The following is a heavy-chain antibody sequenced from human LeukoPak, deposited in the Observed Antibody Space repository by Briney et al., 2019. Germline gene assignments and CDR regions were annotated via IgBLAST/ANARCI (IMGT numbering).Heavy chain of an antibody. Sequence: GGSLRLSCAASGFTFSSYAMSWVRQAPGKGLEWVSAISGSGGSTYYADSVKGRFTISRDNSKNTLYLQMNSLRAEDAAVYYCAKSVVVITHAFDYWGQGTLVTVSS. D-gene: IGHD3-22*01. J-gene: IGHJ4*02. CDR3: AKSVVVITHAFDY. CDR1: GFTFSSYA. V-gene: IGHV3-23*01. CDR2: ISGSGGST.